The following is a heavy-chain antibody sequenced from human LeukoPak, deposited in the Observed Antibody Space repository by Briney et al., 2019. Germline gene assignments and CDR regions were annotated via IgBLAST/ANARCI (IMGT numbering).Heavy chain of an antibody. J-gene: IGHJ4*02. D-gene: IGHD6-6*01. CDR1: GYTFTNYY. CDR2: INPGGDNT. V-gene: IGHV1-46*01. CDR3: ARDPGEYSSSHLFDY. Sequence: ASVKVSCKASGYTFTNYYIHWVRQAPGQGLEWMGLINPGGDNTDYAQNFQGRVTMTRDMSTSTVYMQLSSLRSQDTAVYYCARDPGEYSSSHLFDYWGQGTLVTVSS.